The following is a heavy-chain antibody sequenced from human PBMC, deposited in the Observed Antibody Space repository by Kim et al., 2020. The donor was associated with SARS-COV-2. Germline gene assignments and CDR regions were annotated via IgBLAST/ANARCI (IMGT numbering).Heavy chain of an antibody. CDR3: ARGGNSGYDWESDYFD. J-gene: IGHJ4*01. CDR1: GGSISSSSYY. Sequence: SETLSLTCTVSGGSISSSSYYWGWIRQPPGKGLEWIGSIYYSGSTYYNPSLKSRVTISVDTSKNQFSLKLSSVTAADTAVYYCARGGNSGYDWESDYFD. V-gene: IGHV4-39*01. D-gene: IGHD5-12*01. CDR2: IYYSGST.